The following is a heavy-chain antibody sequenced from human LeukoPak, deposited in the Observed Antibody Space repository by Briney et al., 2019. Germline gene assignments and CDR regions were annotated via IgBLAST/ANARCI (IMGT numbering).Heavy chain of an antibody. Sequence: ETLSLTCAVYGGSFSGYYWSWVRQAPGKGLEWVSAISGSGGSTYYADSVKGRFTISRDNSKNTLYLQMNSLRAEDTAVYYCARASGYSGYDPFDYWGQGTLVTVSS. D-gene: IGHD5-12*01. V-gene: IGHV3-23*01. CDR2: ISGSGGST. CDR1: GGSFSGYY. CDR3: ARASGYSGYDPFDY. J-gene: IGHJ4*02.